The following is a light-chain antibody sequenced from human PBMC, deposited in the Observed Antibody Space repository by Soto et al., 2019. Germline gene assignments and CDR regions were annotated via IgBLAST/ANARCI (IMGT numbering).Light chain of an antibody. CDR2: LDSDGSH. CDR1: SGHSSYA. CDR3: QTWGTGTDV. V-gene: IGLV4-69*01. Sequence: QLVLTQSPSASASLGASVKLTCTLSSGHSSYAIAWHQQQPEKGPRYLMKLDSDGSHSRGDGIPDRFSGSSSGAEFHLTISSLQSEDEADYYCQTWGTGTDVFGIGTQLTVL. J-gene: IGLJ7*01.